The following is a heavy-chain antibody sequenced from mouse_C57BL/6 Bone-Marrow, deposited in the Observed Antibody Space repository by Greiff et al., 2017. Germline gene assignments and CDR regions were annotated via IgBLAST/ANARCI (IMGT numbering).Heavy chain of an antibody. CDR1: GYAFSSYW. CDR2: IYPGAGDT. CDR3: AAVYYGNWSIDV. D-gene: IGHD2-1*01. J-gene: IGHJ1*03. V-gene: IGHV1-80*01. Sequence: QVQLQQSGAELVKPGASVKISCKASGYAFSSYWMTWVKQRPGKGLEWIGQIYPGAGDTNYNGKFKGKATLTADKSSSTAYMQLNSLTSEDSAVYFCAAVYYGNWSIDVWGTGTTVTVSS.